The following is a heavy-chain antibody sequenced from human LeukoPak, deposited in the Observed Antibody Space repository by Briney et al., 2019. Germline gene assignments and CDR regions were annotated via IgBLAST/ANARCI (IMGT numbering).Heavy chain of an antibody. D-gene: IGHD3-10*01. J-gene: IGHJ4*02. CDR1: GYTFTSYD. Sequence: ASVKVSCKASGYTFTSYDINWVRQATGQGLEWMGIINPSGGSTSYAQKFQGRVTMTRDMSTSTVYMELSSLRSEDTAVYYCARDPYYYGSGSYYLDYWGQGTLVTVSS. CDR2: INPSGGST. V-gene: IGHV1-46*01. CDR3: ARDPYYYGSGSYYLDY.